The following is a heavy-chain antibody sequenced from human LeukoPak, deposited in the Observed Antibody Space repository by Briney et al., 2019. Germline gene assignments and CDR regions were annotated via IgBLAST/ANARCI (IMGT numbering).Heavy chain of an antibody. CDR3: ARDKQTVRFLEWTGAFDI. V-gene: IGHV3-30-3*01. Sequence: GRSLRLSCTASGFTFSSYAMHWVRQAPGKGLEWVAVISYDGSNKYYADSVKGRFTISRDNSKNTLYLQMNSLRAEDTAVYYCARDKQTVRFLEWTGAFDIWGQGTMVTVSS. D-gene: IGHD3-3*01. CDR2: ISYDGSNK. CDR1: GFTFSSYA. J-gene: IGHJ3*02.